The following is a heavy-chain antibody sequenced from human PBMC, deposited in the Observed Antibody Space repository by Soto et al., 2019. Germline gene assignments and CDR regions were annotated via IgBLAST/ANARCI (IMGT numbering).Heavy chain of an antibody. CDR1: GGTFSSYT. Sequence: QVHLVQSGAEVKKPGSSVKVSCKDSGGTFSSYTISWVRQAPGQGHEWMGRIIPIRGIANYAQKFQGRGTITAAKSTSTANMSRSSRRYEDTAVYYCARDIHEGALDIFDYRGQGTLVTVSA. J-gene: IGHJ4*02. CDR2: IIPIRGIA. D-gene: IGHD3-16*01. V-gene: IGHV1-69*08. CDR3: ARDIHEGALDIFDY.